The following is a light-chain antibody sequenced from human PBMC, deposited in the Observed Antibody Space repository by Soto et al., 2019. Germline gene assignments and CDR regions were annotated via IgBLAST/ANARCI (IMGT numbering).Light chain of an antibody. J-gene: IGKJ2*01. Sequence: DIQVTQSPPTLSASVGDRVTITCRASQSITYWLAWYQQKPGRAPKLLIYDVFNLQSGVPSRFSGSGSGTEFTLTISSLQPDDSATYYCQQYHSFSFTFGQGTKVDNK. CDR3: QQYHSFSFT. CDR1: QSITYW. V-gene: IGKV1-5*01. CDR2: DVF.